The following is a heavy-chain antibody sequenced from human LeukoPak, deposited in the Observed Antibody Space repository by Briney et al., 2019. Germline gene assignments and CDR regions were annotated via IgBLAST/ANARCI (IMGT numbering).Heavy chain of an antibody. CDR2: ISYGGST. CDR1: GGSITSSKYF. D-gene: IGHD2-8*01. J-gene: IGHJ4*02. Sequence: PSETLSLTCAVSGGSITSSKYFWGWIRQSPGKELELIGIISYGGSTDYNPSLKSRVTISTDTSKNQFSLKLTSVTAADTAVYYCAGLGVMVLVYQFEYWGREPRSPSLQ. CDR3: AGLGVMVLVYQFEY. V-gene: IGHV4-39*07.